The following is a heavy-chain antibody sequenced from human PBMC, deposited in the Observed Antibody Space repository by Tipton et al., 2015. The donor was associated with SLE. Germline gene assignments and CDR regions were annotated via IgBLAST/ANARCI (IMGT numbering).Heavy chain of an antibody. CDR2: IYSGGRT. Sequence: SLRLSCAASGFTVSNNYISWVRQAPGKGLEWVSVIYSGGRTYYADSVKGRFTFSRDNSKNTLFLQMNSLRAEDTAVYYCAKGSPYYYDSSGYDAFDIWGQGTMVTVSS. CDR3: AKGSPYYYDSSGYDAFDI. V-gene: IGHV3-53*01. D-gene: IGHD3-22*01. J-gene: IGHJ3*02. CDR1: GFTVSNNY.